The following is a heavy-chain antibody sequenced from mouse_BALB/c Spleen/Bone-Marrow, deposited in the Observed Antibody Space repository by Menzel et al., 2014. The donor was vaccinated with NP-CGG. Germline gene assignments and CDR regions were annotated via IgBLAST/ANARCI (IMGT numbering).Heavy chain of an antibody. J-gene: IGHJ3*01. CDR2: INPSTDYT. CDR3: ARRKFGNHGFAY. D-gene: IGHD2-10*02. CDR1: GYTFTSYW. Sequence: QVHVKQSGPELAKPGASVKMSCKASGYTFTSYWMHWVKQRPGQGLEWIGYINPSTDYTEYNQKFKDKATLTADKSSSTAYMQLSSLTSEDSAVYYCARRKFGNHGFAYWGQGALVTVS. V-gene: IGHV1-7*01.